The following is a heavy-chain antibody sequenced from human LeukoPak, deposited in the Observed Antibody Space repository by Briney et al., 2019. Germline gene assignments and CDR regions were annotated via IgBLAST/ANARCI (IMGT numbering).Heavy chain of an antibody. Sequence: GGSLRLSCAASGFTFSGSAMHWVRQASGKRLEWVGRIRSKANSYATAYAASVKGRFTISRDDSKNTAYLQMNSLKTEDTAVYYCTRRYDILNGPPDYWGQGTLVTVFS. D-gene: IGHD3-9*01. CDR2: IRSKANSYAT. V-gene: IGHV3-73*01. J-gene: IGHJ4*02. CDR1: GFTFSGSA. CDR3: TRRYDILNGPPDY.